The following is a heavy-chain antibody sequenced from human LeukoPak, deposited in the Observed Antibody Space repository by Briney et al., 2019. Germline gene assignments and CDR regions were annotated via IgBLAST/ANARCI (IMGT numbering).Heavy chain of an antibody. D-gene: IGHD3-3*01. V-gene: IGHV1-18*01. CDR3: ARSGFWSGYSFWFDP. CDR1: GYTFTSYG. CDR2: ISAYNGNT. Sequence: GASVKVSCKASGYTFTSYGISWVRQAPGQGLEWMGWISAYNGNTNYAQKLQGRVTMTTDTSASTAYMELRSLRSDDTAVYYCARSGFWSGYSFWFDPWGQGTLVTVSS. J-gene: IGHJ5*02.